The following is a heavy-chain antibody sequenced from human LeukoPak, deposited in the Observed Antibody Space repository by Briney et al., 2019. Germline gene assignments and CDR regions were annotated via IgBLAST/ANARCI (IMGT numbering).Heavy chain of an antibody. CDR2: IIPILGMA. V-gene: IGHV1-69*04. D-gene: IGHD1-26*01. CDR3: ARTSKEWDLYYFDY. J-gene: IGHJ4*02. Sequence: ASVKVSCKASGGTFSSYAISWVRQAPGQGLEWMGRIIPILGMANYAQKFQGRVTITADKSTSTAYMELSSLRPEDTAVYYCARTSKEWDLYYFDYWGQGTLVTVSS. CDR1: GGTFSSYA.